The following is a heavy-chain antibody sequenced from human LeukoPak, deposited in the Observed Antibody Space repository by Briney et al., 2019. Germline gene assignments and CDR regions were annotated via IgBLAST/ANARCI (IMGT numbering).Heavy chain of an antibody. CDR2: MNPNSGNT. J-gene: IGHJ5*02. V-gene: IGHV1-8*01. Sequence: ASVKVSCKASGYTFTSYDINWVRQATGQGLEWMGWMNPNSGNTGYAQKFQGRVTVTRNTSISTAYMELSSLRSEDTAVYYCARSTIAARRWFDPWGQGTLVTVSS. CDR1: GYTFTSYD. CDR3: ARSTIAARRWFDP. D-gene: IGHD6-6*01.